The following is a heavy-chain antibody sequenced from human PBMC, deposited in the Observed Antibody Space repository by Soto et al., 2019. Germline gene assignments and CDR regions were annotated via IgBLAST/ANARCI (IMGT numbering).Heavy chain of an antibody. CDR1: GFTFSDYY. V-gene: IGHV3-11*01. D-gene: IGHD3-3*01. Sequence: PGGSLRLSCAASGFTFSDYYMSWIRQAPGKGLEWVSDISSRGSTIYYADSVKGRFTISRDNAKNTLYLQMNSLRAEDTAVYYSWGAIYTAERFLEWLLPLKAFDIWGKEPM. J-gene: IGHJ3*02. CDR2: ISSRGSTI. CDR3: WGAIYTAERFLEWLLPLKAFDI.